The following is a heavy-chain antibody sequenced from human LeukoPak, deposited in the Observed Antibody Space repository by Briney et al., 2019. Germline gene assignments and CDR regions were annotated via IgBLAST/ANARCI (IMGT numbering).Heavy chain of an antibody. CDR3: TSPRYCSSTSCSDMDV. J-gene: IGHJ6*02. CDR2: IRSKANSYAT. Sequence: GGSLKLSCAASGFTFSGAAMRWVREASGEGLEWVGRIRSKANSYATAYAASGKGRFTISRDDSKNTAYLQMNSLKTEDTAVYYCTSPRYCSSTSCSDMDVWGQGTTVTVSS. D-gene: IGHD2-2*01. CDR1: GFTFSGAA. V-gene: IGHV3-73*01.